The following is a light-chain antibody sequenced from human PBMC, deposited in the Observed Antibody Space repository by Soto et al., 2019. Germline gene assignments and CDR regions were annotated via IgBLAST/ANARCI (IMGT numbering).Light chain of an antibody. J-gene: IGKJ4*01. V-gene: IGKV3-15*01. Sequence: EIAMTQSPATVSVSPGARATLSCRASQSVTSTLAWYQQKPGQTPRLLIYDASTRATGIPARFSGSGSGTEFTLTISSLQSEDFAVYYCQQYNNWPLTFGGGTKVDIK. CDR1: QSVTST. CDR2: DAS. CDR3: QQYNNWPLT.